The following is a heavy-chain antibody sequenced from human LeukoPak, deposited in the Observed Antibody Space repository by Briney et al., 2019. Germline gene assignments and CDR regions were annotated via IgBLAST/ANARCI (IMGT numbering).Heavy chain of an antibody. Sequence: SETLSLTCTVSGGSISSGGYYWSWIRQHPGKGLEWIGYIYYSGSTYYNPSLKSRVTISVDTSKNQFSLKLSSVTAADTAVYYCARDLDYGGNFYAFDIWVQGTMVTVSS. CDR2: IYYSGST. CDR3: ARDLDYGGNFYAFDI. D-gene: IGHD4-23*01. V-gene: IGHV4-31*03. CDR1: GGSISSGGYY. J-gene: IGHJ3*02.